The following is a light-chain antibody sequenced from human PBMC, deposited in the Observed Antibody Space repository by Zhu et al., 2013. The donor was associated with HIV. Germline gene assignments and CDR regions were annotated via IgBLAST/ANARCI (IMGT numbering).Light chain of an antibody. CDR1: QSVNTFS. V-gene: IGKV3-11*01. CDR3: QQRGSWLLT. J-gene: IGKJ4*01. Sequence: EIVLTQSPDTLSLSPGERATLSCRASQSVNTFSLAWHQQKPGQAPRLLIYDASNRATGIPARFSGSGSGTDFTLTISSLEPEDFAVYYCQQRGSWLLTFGGGTKVEIK. CDR2: DAS.